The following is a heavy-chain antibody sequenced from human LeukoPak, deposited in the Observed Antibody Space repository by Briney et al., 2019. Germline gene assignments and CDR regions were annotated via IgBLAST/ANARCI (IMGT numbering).Heavy chain of an antibody. CDR2: ISGSGGST. V-gene: IGHV3-23*01. CDR1: GFTFSSYA. CDR3: AKDRSDIVVVVAAISLWFDP. J-gene: IGHJ5*02. D-gene: IGHD2-15*01. Sequence: GGSLRLSCAASGFTFSSYAMSWVRQAPGKGLEWVSAISGSGGSTYYADSVKGRFTISRDNSKNTLYLQMNSLRAEDTAVYYCAKDRSDIVVVVAAISLWFDPWGQGTLVTVSS.